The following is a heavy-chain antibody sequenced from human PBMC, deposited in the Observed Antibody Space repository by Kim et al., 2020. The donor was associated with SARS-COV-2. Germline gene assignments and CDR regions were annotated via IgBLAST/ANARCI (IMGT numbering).Heavy chain of an antibody. J-gene: IGHJ4*02. Sequence: GGSLRLSCAASGFTFSAHALHWVRQAPGKGLEWVALIAYDGSHISYPDSVKGRFIISRDNTKSTLYLQMNSLRPEDTAVYYCLAEIGSRSFGHWGQGTLV. V-gene: IGHV3-30*04. CDR3: LAEIGSRSFGH. D-gene: IGHD3-10*01. CDR2: IAYDGSHI. CDR1: GFTFSAHA.